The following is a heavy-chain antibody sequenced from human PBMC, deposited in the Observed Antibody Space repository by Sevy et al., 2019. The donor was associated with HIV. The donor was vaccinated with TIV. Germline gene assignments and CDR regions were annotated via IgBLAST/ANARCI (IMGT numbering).Heavy chain of an antibody. J-gene: IGHJ4*02. Sequence: GESLKISCAASGFTFSNYAMSWVRQAPGKGLEWVSTFSFGCGKINYAHSVKGRFTISRDNSKNTLYLQMNSLRAEDTALYYCAREGCSKPHDYWGQGTLVTVSS. CDR1: GFTFSNYA. V-gene: IGHV3-23*01. D-gene: IGHD2-2*01. CDR3: AREGCSKPHDY. CDR2: FSFGCGKI.